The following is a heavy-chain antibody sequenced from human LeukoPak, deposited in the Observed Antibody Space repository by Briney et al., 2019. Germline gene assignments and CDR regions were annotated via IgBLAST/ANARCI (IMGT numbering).Heavy chain of an antibody. CDR2: ISWNSGSI. CDR3: AKDTYDYGDYAGIDY. Sequence: GRSLRLSCAASGFTFDDYAMHWVRQAPGKGLEWVSGISWNSGSIGYADSVKGRFTISRDNAKNSLYLQMNSLRAEDTALYYCAKDTYDYGDYAGIDYWGQGTLVTVSS. J-gene: IGHJ4*02. CDR1: GFTFDDYA. D-gene: IGHD4-17*01. V-gene: IGHV3-9*01.